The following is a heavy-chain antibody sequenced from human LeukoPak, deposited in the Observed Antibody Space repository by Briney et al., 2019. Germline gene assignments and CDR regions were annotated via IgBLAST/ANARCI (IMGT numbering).Heavy chain of an antibody. V-gene: IGHV4-39*01. Sequence: SETLSLTCTVSGGSITSNSYYWGWIRQPPGKGLEWIGSIYYSGSTYYNPSLKSRVTISVDTSKNQFSLKLSSVTAADTAVYYCARMKTRVVTLFVHWGRETLVTVSS. CDR1: GGSITSNSYY. D-gene: IGHD2-21*02. CDR3: ARMKTRVVTLFVH. J-gene: IGHJ4*02. CDR2: IYYSGST.